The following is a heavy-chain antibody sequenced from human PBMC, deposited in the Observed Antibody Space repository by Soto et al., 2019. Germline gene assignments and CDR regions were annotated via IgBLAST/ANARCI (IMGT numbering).Heavy chain of an antibody. V-gene: IGHV3-7*01. CDR1: GFTFSNYW. CDR3: ASVAI. J-gene: IGHJ4*02. CDR2: IKQDGTEK. Sequence: EVQLVESGGGLVQPGGSLRLSCAASGFTFSNYWMSWVRQAPGKGLEGVANIKQDGTEKNYVDSVRGRFTISRDNAKNSLDLQMNSLTAEDTAVYYCASVAIWGQGTLVTVSS. D-gene: IGHD5-12*01.